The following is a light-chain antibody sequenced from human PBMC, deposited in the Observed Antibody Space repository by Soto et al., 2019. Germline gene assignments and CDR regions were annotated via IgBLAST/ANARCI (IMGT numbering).Light chain of an antibody. J-gene: IGLJ1*01. CDR3: SSYRVGGSYV. V-gene: IGLV2-14*03. Sequence: SVLTQPASVSGSPGQSITISCSGTSSDVGRHNAVSWYQQHPGKVPQLMIYDVSIRPSGISDRLSASKSGNMASLTISGLQAEDEADYYCSSYRVGGSYVFGTWTKVTVL. CDR1: SSDVGRHNA. CDR2: DVS.